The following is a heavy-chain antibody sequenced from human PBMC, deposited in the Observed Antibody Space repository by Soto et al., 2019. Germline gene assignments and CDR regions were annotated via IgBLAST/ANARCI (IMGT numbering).Heavy chain of an antibody. CDR1: GFTFSSYG. J-gene: IGHJ4*02. Sequence: GGSLRLSCAASGFTFSSYGMHWVRQAPGKGLEWVAVIWYDGSNKYYADSVKGRFTISRDNSKDTLYLQMNSLRAEDTALYYCARDIVGEGGLDWGQGTLVTVSS. D-gene: IGHD3-16*02. CDR3: ARDIVGEGGLD. V-gene: IGHV3-33*01. CDR2: IWYDGSNK.